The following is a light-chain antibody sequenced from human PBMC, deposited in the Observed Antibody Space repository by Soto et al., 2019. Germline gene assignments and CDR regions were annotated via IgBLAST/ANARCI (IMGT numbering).Light chain of an antibody. CDR1: QSVTINY. CDR2: CAS. J-gene: IGKJ5*01. CDR3: QQLNTSPFT. V-gene: IGKV3-20*01. Sequence: EVVLTQSPGTLSLSPGERATLSCRASQSVTINYLAWYQQKPGQAPRLLVYCASTRDTGIPDSFSGSASGTEFTLSISGLQPEDFATYYCQQLNTSPFTFGPGTRVEVK.